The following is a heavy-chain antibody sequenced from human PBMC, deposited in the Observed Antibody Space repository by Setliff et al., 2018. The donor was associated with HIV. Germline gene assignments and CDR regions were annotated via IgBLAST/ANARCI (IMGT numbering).Heavy chain of an antibody. D-gene: IGHD3-3*01. J-gene: IGHJ4*02. CDR3: ARDLEWLLYDY. Sequence: PGESLKISCAASGFSFSDFVMHWVRQAPGKGLEWVSRISHDGLSTSYADSVKGRFSISRDNAKNTLYLQMNSLSAEDTAVYFCARDLEWLLYDYWGPGTLVTVSS. CDR2: ISHDGLST. CDR1: GFSFSDFV. V-gene: IGHV3-74*01.